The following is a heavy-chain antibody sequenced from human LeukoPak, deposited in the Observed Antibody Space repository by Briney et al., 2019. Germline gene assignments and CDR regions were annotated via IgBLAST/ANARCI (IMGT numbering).Heavy chain of an antibody. Sequence: GGSLRLSCAASGFTFSSYWMSWVRQAPGKGLEWVSGLSGSGGNTYYADSVKGRFTISRDNHKNTLYLQMNSLRAEDTAVYYCATEKGDSPDYWGQGTLVTVSS. CDR1: GFTFSSYW. D-gene: IGHD3-16*01. CDR2: LSGSGGNT. CDR3: ATEKGDSPDY. V-gene: IGHV3-23*01. J-gene: IGHJ4*02.